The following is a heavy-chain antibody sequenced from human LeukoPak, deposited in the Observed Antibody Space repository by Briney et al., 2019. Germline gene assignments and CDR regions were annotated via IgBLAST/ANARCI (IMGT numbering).Heavy chain of an antibody. J-gene: IGHJ4*02. V-gene: IGHV3-30*02. Sequence: GGSLRLSCAASGFTFSSYGMHCVRQAPGKGLEWVAFIRYDGSNKYYADSVKGRFTISRDNSKNTLYLQMNSLRAEDTAVYYCARGPPYYDILTGPLGGFDYWGQGTLVTVSS. CDR2: IRYDGSNK. D-gene: IGHD3-9*01. CDR1: GFTFSSYG. CDR3: ARGPPYYDILTGPLGGFDY.